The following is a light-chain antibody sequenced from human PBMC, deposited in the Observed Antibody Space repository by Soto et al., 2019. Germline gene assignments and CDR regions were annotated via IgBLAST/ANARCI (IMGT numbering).Light chain of an antibody. CDR3: SSYTSSSTLV. CDR2: EVS. J-gene: IGLJ1*01. CDR1: SSDVGSYYS. Sequence: QSALTQPASVSGSPGQSITISCTGTSSDVGSYYSVSWYKQHPGKAPKLMIYEVSNRPSGVSNRFSGPKSGNTASLTISGLQAEDEADYYCSSYTSSSTLVFGTGTKVTVL. V-gene: IGLV2-14*01.